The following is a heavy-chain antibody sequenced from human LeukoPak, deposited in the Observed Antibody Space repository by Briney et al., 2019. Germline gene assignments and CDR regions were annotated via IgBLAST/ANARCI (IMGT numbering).Heavy chain of an antibody. V-gene: IGHV1-18*01. CDR3: ARVVVSIMITFGRVLPTGYFDY. CDR2: ISAYNGNA. CDR1: GYTFTIYG. D-gene: IGHD3-16*01. J-gene: IGHJ4*02. Sequence: GAAVKVSCKASGYTFTIYGISWVRQAPGQGLEWMGWISAYNGNANYAQKLQGRVTMTTDTSTSTAYMELRSLRSDDTAVYYCARVVVSIMITFGRVLPTGYFDYWGQGTLVTVSS.